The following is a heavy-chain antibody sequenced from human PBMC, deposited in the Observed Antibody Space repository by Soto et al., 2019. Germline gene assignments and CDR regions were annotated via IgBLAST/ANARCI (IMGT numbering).Heavy chain of an antibody. CDR1: GFTFSSYG. J-gene: IGHJ4*02. V-gene: IGHV3-33*01. CDR3: ARADYGDYYFDY. Sequence: PGGSLRLSCAASGFTFSSYGMHCVRQAPGKGLEWVAVIWYDGSNKYYADSVKGRFTISRDNSKNTLYLQMNSLRAEDTAVYYCARADYGDYYFDYWGQGTLVTVSS. D-gene: IGHD4-17*01. CDR2: IWYDGSNK.